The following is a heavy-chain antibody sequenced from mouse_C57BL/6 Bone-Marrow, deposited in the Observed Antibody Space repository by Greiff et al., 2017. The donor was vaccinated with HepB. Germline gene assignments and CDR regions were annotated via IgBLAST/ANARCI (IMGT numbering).Heavy chain of an antibody. D-gene: IGHD3-3*01. CDR1: GFTFSDYY. J-gene: IGHJ3*01. CDR3: ARGGGRSAWFAY. CDR2: INYDGSST. V-gene: IGHV5-16*01. Sequence: DVMLVESEGGLVQPGSSMKLSCTASGFTFSDYYMAWVRQVPEKGLEWVANINYDGSSTYYLDSLKSRFIISRDNATNILYLQMSSLKSEDTATYSCARGGGRSAWFAYWGQGTLVTVSA.